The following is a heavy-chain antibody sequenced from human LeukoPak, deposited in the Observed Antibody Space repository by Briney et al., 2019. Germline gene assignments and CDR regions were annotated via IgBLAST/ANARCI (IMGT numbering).Heavy chain of an antibody. CDR2: LDPNGGET. CDR1: GYTLSDIY. D-gene: IGHD3-3*01. CDR3: AASFLRFSPDFDY. Sequence: GASVKVSCKVSGYTLSDIYIPWVRHAPGKGLEWVGGLDPNGGETIYAQKFQGRVIMTEDTSTDTAYMELSSLRSEDTAVFYCAASFLRFSPDFDYWGQGTLVTVSS. J-gene: IGHJ4*02. V-gene: IGHV1-24*01.